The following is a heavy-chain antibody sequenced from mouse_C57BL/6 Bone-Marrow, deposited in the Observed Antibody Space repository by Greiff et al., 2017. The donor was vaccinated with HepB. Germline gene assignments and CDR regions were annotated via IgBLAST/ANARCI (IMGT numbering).Heavy chain of an antibody. CDR3: ARGRVYYDYGGFAY. V-gene: IGHV3-6*01. CDR2: ISYDGSN. D-gene: IGHD2-4*01. J-gene: IGHJ3*01. CDR1: GYSITSGYY. Sequence: VQLKQSGPGLVKPSQSLSLTCSVTGYSITSGYYWNWIRQFPGNKLEWMGYISYDGSNNYNPSLKNRISITRDTSKNQFFLKLNSVTTEDTATYYCARGRVYYDYGGFAYWGQGTLVTVSA.